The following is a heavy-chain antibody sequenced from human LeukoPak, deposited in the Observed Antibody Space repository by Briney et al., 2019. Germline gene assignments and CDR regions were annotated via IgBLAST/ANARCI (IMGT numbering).Heavy chain of an antibody. V-gene: IGHV4-34*01. CDR1: GGSFSGYY. CDR3: ASAIWRAFDY. CDR2: INHSGST. D-gene: IGHD3-3*01. Sequence: SETLSLTCAVYGGSFSGYYWSWIRQPPGKGLEWIGEINHSGSTNYNPSLKSRVTISVDTSKNQFSLRLSSVTAADTAVYYCASAIWRAFDYWGQGTLVTVSS. J-gene: IGHJ4*02.